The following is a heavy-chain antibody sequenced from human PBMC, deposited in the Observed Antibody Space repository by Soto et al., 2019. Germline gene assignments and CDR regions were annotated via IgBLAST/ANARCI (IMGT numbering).Heavy chain of an antibody. CDR1: GYSISSGSY. D-gene: IGHD6-19*01. CDR2: IYHGGTT. J-gene: IGHJ4*01. CDR3: ARVHVMVVAGSTFDY. Sequence: PSETLSLTCTVSGYSISSGSYWVWIRQPPGKGPAWIASIYHGGTTFYSPSLKSRITISVDTSNNQFSLKLTSVTAADTAVYYCARVHVMVVAGSTFDYWGHGTLVT. V-gene: IGHV4-38-2*02.